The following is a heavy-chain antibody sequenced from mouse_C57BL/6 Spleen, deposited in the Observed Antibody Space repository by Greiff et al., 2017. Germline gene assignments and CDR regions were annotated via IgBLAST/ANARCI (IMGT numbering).Heavy chain of an antibody. J-gene: IGHJ1*03. D-gene: IGHD1-1*01. CDR3: ARSPYYGSSYVSWYFDV. Sequence: VHVKQSVAELVRPGASVKLSCTASGFNIKNTYMHWVKQRPEQGLEWIGRIDPANGNTKYAPKFQGRATITADTSSNTAYLQLSSLTSEDTAIDYCARSPYYGSSYVSWYFDVWGTGTTVTVSS. CDR1: GFNIKNTY. CDR2: IDPANGNT. V-gene: IGHV14-3*01.